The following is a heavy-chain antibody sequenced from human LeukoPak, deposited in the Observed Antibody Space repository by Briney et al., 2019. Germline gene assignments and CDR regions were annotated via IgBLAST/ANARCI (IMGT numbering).Heavy chain of an antibody. Sequence: PGRSLRLSCAASRFTFDDYAMHWVRQAPGKGLEWVSGISWNSGSIGYADSVKGRFTISRDNAKNSLYLQMNSLRDEDTAFYYCARFNGDYYGMDVWGQGTTVTVSS. CDR1: RFTFDDYA. CDR3: ARFNGDYYGMDV. J-gene: IGHJ6*02. CDR2: ISWNSGSI. V-gene: IGHV3-9*01. D-gene: IGHD4-17*01.